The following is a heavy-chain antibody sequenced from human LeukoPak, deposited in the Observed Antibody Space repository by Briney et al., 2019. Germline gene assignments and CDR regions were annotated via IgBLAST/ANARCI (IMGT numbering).Heavy chain of an antibody. V-gene: IGHV3-23*01. CDR2: ISRSGSNT. CDR3: AKTWVMVAATPNFDY. CDR1: GFTFSSYA. Sequence: GASLRLSCAASGFTFSSYAMSWVRQAPGKGLEWVSTISRSGSNTYYADSVTGRFTISRDNSKNTLSLQMNSLRAEDTALYYCAKTWVMVAATPNFDYWGQGTQATVSS. D-gene: IGHD2-15*01. J-gene: IGHJ4*02.